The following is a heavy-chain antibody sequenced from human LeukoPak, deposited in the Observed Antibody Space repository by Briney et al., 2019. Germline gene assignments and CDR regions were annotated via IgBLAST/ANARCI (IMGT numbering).Heavy chain of an antibody. Sequence: GGSLRLSCAASGFTFSDYYMSWIRQAPGKGLEWVSYISSSGSTIYYADSMKGRFRVSRDNFKNTLYLQMDSLRAEDTALYYCAREPAGTYGRYHDYWGQGTLVTVSS. CDR1: GFTFSDYY. D-gene: IGHD1-7*01. CDR2: ISSSGSTI. V-gene: IGHV3-11*01. J-gene: IGHJ4*02. CDR3: AREPAGTYGRYHDY.